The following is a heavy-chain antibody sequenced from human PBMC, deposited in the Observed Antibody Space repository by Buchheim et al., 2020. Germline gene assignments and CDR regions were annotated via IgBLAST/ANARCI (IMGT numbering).Heavy chain of an antibody. D-gene: IGHD2-15*01. CDR2: INPSGGST. CDR3: GRDHMDCAGDTCFSYVDF. CDR1: GYTFTSYY. Sequence: QVQLVQSGAEVKKPGASVKVSCKASGYTFTSYYMHWVRQAPGQGLEWMGIINPSGGSTSYAQKFQGRVTMTRDTSTSTVYLQLSSLSSEDTAVYYCGRDHMDCAGDTCFSYVDFWGQGTL. V-gene: IGHV1-46*01. J-gene: IGHJ4*02.